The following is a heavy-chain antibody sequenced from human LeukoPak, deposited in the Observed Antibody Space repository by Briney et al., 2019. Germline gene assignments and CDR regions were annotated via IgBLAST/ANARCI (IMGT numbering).Heavy chain of an antibody. CDR2: INHSGST. V-gene: IGHV4-34*01. CDR3: ARGYPPGRWFHP. J-gene: IGHJ5*02. Sequence: SETLSLTCAVYGGSFSGYYWSWIRQPPGKGLEWIGEINHSGSTNYNPSLKSRVTISVDTSKNQFSLKLSSVTAADTAVYYCARGYPPGRWFHPWGQETLVTVSS. CDR1: GGSFSGYY.